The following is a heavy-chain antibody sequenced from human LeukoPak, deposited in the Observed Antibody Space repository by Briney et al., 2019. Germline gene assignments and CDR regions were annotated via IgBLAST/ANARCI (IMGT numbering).Heavy chain of an antibody. CDR1: GYTFTGYY. CDR3: ARGGERQQLVLFWFDP. J-gene: IGHJ5*02. Sequence: GESLKVSCKASGYTFTGYYMHWVRQAPGQGLEWMGWINPNSGGTNYAQKFQGRVTMTRDTSISTAYMELSRLRSDDTAVYYCARGGERQQLVLFWFDPWGQGTLVTVSS. V-gene: IGHV1-2*02. CDR2: INPNSGGT. D-gene: IGHD6-13*01.